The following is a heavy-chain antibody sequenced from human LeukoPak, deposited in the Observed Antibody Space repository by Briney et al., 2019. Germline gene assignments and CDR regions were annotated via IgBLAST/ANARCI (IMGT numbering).Heavy chain of an antibody. J-gene: IGHJ5*02. CDR1: GFTFSTYA. CDR2: ISYDGSNK. Sequence: GGSLRLSCAAPGFTFSTYAMHWVRQAPGKGLEWVAVISYDGSNKYYADSVKGRFTISRDNSKNTLYLQMNSLRIEDTAVYYCARAPSYYYDSSGNPNGGIDPWGQGTLVTVSS. CDR3: ARAPSYYYDSSGNPNGGIDP. D-gene: IGHD3-22*01. V-gene: IGHV3-30-3*01.